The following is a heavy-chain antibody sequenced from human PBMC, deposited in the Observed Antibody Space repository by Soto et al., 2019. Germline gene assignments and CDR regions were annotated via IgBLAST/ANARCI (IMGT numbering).Heavy chain of an antibody. Sequence: QMQLVQSGAEVKKPGSSVKVSCKSSGGTFSSYEVNWVRQAPGQGLEWVGGVIPIFGTTKYAPKFQRQIAISADQSTTMSYIELSSLRSEDTAVSFCATPGDGYNFDFWGQGTPVTVSS. J-gene: IGHJ4*02. CDR3: ATPGDGYNFDF. CDR1: GGTFSSYE. CDR2: VIPIFGTT. D-gene: IGHD5-12*01. V-gene: IGHV1-69*01.